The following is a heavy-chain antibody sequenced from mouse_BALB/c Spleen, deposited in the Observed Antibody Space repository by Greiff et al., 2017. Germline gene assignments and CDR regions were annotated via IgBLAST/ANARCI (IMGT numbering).Heavy chain of an antibody. D-gene: IGHD2-3*01. CDR2: IYPGDGDT. V-gene: IGHV1-80*01. Sequence: QVQLQQSGAELVRPGSSVKISCKASGYAFSSYWMNWVKQRPGQGLEWIGQIYPGDGDTNYNGKFKGKATLTADKSSSTAYMQLSSLTSEDSAVYFCARRHDGYYEWFAYWGQGTLVTVSA. CDR3: ARRHDGYYEWFAY. CDR1: GYAFSSYW. J-gene: IGHJ3*01.